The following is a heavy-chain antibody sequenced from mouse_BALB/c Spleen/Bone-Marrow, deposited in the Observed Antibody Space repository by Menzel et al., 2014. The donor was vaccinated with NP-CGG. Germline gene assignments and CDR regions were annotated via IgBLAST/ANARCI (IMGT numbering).Heavy chain of an antibody. Sequence: EVQLQQSGPELVKSGTSVKISCKASGYTFTDYNMHCVKQSHGKSLEWIGYIYPFNGGTDYNQKFKSKATMTVDKSSSKEYMELRNLTAEDSAGYYCARRSYFDYWGQGTTLTGSS. CDR2: IYPFNGGT. CDR1: GYTFTDYN. CDR3: ARRSYFDY. J-gene: IGHJ2*01. V-gene: IGHV1S29*02.